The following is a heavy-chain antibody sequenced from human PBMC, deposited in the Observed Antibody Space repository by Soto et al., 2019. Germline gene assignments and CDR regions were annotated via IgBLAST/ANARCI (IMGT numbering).Heavy chain of an antibody. J-gene: IGHJ6*02. V-gene: IGHV4-39*01. CDR1: GGSIITSRCY. D-gene: IGHD5-18*01. Sequence: LTETRSLTCTVPGGSIITSRCYWGSRSQPPGEGLDRIGSIDYSGSTYYNPSLKSRVTISVDTSKNQFSLKLSSVTAADTAVYYCARQGYSYGYFYYYGMDVWGQGTTVS. CDR2: IDYSGST. CDR3: ARQGYSYGYFYYYGMDV.